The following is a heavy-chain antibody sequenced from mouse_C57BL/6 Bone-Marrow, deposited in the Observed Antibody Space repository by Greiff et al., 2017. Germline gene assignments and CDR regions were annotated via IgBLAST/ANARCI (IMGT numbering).Heavy chain of an antibody. Sequence: EVQLVESGGDLVKPGGSLKLSCAASGFTFSRYGMSWVRQTPDKRLEWVATISSGGSYTYYPDSVKGRFTISSDNAKNTLYLQMSSLKSEDTAMYYCARFAYWGQGTLVTVSA. CDR2: ISSGGSYT. CDR1: GFTFSRYG. V-gene: IGHV5-6*01. J-gene: IGHJ3*01. CDR3: ARFAY.